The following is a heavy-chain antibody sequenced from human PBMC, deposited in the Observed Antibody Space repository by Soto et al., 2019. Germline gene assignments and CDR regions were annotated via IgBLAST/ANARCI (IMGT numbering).Heavy chain of an antibody. CDR3: ARARITMILVVIKGVDAYDI. CDR1: AGTFSSYA. CDR2: IIPIFGTA. Sequence: EASVKVSCKASAGTFSSYAISWVQQAPGQGLEWMGGIIPIFGTANYAQSSQGTDAIPADESTSTAYMDLSSLRSEDTAVYYCARARITMILVVIKGVDAYDIWGQLTIVTVAS. V-gene: IGHV1-69*13. J-gene: IGHJ3*02. D-gene: IGHD3-22*01.